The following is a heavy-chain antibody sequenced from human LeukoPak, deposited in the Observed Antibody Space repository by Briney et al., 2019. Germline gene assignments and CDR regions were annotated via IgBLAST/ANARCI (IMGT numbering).Heavy chain of an antibody. CDR1: GFTFSSYA. CDR2: ISWNSGSI. J-gene: IGHJ3*02. D-gene: IGHD6-13*01. CDR3: AKERPHSSSWSHRDAFDI. Sequence: PGGSLRLSCAASGFTFSSYAMSWVRQAPGKGLEWVSGISWNSGSIGYADSVKGRFTISRDNAKNSLYLQMNSLRAEDTALYYCAKERPHSSSWSHRDAFDIWGQGTMVTVSS. V-gene: IGHV3-9*01.